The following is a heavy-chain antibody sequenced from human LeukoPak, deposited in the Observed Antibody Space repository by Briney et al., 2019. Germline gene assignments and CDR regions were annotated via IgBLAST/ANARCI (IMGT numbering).Heavy chain of an antibody. CDR3: ARQSSSPW. CDR2: IYTSGST. J-gene: IGHJ4*02. CDR1: GGSISSGSYY. V-gene: IGHV4-61*02. D-gene: IGHD6-13*01. Sequence: SETLSLTCTVSGGSISSGSYYWSWIRQPAGKGLEWIGRIYTSGSTNYNPSLKSRVTISVDTSKNQFSLKLSSVTAADTAVYYCARQSSSPWWGQGTLVTVSS.